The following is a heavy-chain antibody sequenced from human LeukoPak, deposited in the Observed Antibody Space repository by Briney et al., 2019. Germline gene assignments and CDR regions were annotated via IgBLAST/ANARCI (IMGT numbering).Heavy chain of an antibody. D-gene: IGHD6-19*01. CDR2: ISSSSNYI. CDR3: ARGGTVAGNNYFDY. J-gene: IGHJ4*02. CDR1: GFTFSTYS. V-gene: IGHV3-21*01. Sequence: GGSLRLSCAASGFTFSTYSMNWVRQAPGKGLEWVSSISSSSNYIYYADSVKGRFTISRDNAKNSLYLQMNSLRAEDTAVYYCARGGTVAGNNYFDYWGQGTLVTVSS.